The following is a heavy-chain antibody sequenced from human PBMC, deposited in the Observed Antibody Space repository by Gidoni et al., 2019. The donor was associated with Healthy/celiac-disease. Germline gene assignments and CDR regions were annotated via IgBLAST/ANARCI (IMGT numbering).Heavy chain of an antibody. CDR1: GGSFSGYY. J-gene: IGHJ5*02. D-gene: IGHD3-10*01. V-gene: IGHV4-34*01. CDR3: ARGFKRVGSGTRLSTGAQRNWFDP. CDR2: INHIGST. Sequence: QVQLQQWGAGLLKPSETLSRTCAVYGGSFSGYYWSWIRQPPGKWLAWIGEINHIGSTHYNPSLQSRVTISVYTSKNQFSLKLSSVTAADTAVYYCARGFKRVGSGTRLSTGAQRNWFDPWGQGTLVTVSS.